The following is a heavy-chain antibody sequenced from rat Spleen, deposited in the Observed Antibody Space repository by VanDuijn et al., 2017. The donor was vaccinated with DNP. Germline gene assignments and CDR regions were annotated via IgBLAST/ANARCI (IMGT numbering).Heavy chain of an antibody. V-gene: IGHV5-25*01. CDR2: ISDDGRT. J-gene: IGHJ4*01. CDR3: ASQGDYEAMDA. Sequence: EVQLVESGGGFAQPGRSLKLSCAASGFTFNNYYMAWVRQAPTKGLEWVAYISDDGRTYSGDSVKGRFTVSRDNAKSSLYLQMDSLRSEDTATYYCASQGDYEAMDAWGQGTSVTVSS. CDR1: GFTFNNYY. D-gene: IGHD1-11*01.